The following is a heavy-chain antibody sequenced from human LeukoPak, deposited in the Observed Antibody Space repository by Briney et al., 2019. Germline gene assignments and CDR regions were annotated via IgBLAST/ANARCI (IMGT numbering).Heavy chain of an antibody. Sequence: ASVKVSCKASGYTFTSHGISWVRQAPGQGLEWMGWISAYNGNTNYAQKLQGRVTMTTDTSTSTAYMELRSLRSEDTAVYYCASRIAARAFDYWGQGTLVTVSS. CDR3: ASRIAARAFDY. V-gene: IGHV1-18*01. J-gene: IGHJ4*02. D-gene: IGHD6-6*01. CDR2: ISAYNGNT. CDR1: GYTFTSHG.